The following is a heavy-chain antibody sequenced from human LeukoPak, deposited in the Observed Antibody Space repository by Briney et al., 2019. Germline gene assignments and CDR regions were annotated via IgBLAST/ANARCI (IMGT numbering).Heavy chain of an antibody. J-gene: IGHJ4*02. CDR2: ISYDGSNK. D-gene: IGHD3-10*01. CDR1: GFTFSSYA. V-gene: IGHV3-30*04. CDR3: ARDPRRGYGSGFGYFDY. Sequence: RPGGSLRLSCAASGFTFSSYAMHWVRQAPGKGLEWVAVISYDGSNKYYADSVKGRSTISRDNSKNTLYLQMNSLRAEDTAVYYCARDPRRGYGSGFGYFDYWGQGTLVTVSS.